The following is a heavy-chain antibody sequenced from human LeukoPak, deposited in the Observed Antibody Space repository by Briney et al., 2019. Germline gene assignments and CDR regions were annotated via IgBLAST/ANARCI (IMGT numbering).Heavy chain of an antibody. V-gene: IGHV1-46*01. CDR2: INPSGGST. CDR3: ARDGGYCSSTSCPTLWWNYYYYYMDV. Sequence: ASVKVSCKASGYTFTSYYMHWVRQAPGQGLEWMGIINPSGGSTSYAQKFQGRVTMTRDTSTSTVYMELSSLRSEDTAVYCCARDGGYCSSTSCPTLWWNYYYYYMDVWGKGTTVTISS. D-gene: IGHD2-2*01. CDR1: GYTFTSYY. J-gene: IGHJ6*03.